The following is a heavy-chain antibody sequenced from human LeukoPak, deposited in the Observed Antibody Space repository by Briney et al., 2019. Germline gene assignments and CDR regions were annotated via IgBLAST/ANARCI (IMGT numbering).Heavy chain of an antibody. CDR1: GFTFSNYA. Sequence: GSLKLSCAASGFTFSNYAMNWVRLAPGKGLEWVSTISGSSDSTYYADSVKGRFTISRDNSKNTLYLQMNSLRAEDTAVYYCVTARLFSGSYYFDYWGQGTLVTVSS. CDR2: ISGSSDST. J-gene: IGHJ4*02. CDR3: VTARLFSGSYYFDY. D-gene: IGHD2-21*01. V-gene: IGHV3-23*01.